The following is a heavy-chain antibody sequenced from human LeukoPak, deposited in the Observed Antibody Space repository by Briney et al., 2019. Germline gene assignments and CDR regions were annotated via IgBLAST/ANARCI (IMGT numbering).Heavy chain of an antibody. V-gene: IGHV3-30*19. J-gene: IGHJ5*02. CDR2: ILSDGSKE. CDR1: GFTFSSYG. D-gene: IGHD3-10*01. Sequence: GGSLRLTCAASGFTFSSYGMHWVRQAPGKGLEWVAVILSDGSKEFYTDSVKGRFTISRDNSKNTLYLQMNSLRAEDTAVYYCAREMVPYGSGAHIGFDPWGQGTLVTVSS. CDR3: AREMVPYGSGAHIGFDP.